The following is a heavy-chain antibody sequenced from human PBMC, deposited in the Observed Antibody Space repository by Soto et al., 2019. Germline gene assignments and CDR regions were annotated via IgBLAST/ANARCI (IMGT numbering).Heavy chain of an antibody. CDR3: ARDRDTAIAWYFDY. Sequence: GGSLRLSCAASGFTFSSYAMHWVRQAPGKGLEWVAVISYDGSNKYYADSVKGRFTISRDNSKNTLYLQMNSLRAEDTAVYYCARDRDTAIAWYFDYWGQGTLVTVSS. CDR2: ISYDGSNK. V-gene: IGHV3-30-3*01. J-gene: IGHJ4*02. D-gene: IGHD5-18*01. CDR1: GFTFSSYA.